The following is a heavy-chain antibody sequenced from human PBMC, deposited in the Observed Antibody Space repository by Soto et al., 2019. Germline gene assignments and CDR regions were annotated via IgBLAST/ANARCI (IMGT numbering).Heavy chain of an antibody. J-gene: IGHJ4*02. V-gene: IGHV1-69*06. CDR1: GDIFNNLS. CDR3: AGGTAVRFFYFDY. D-gene: IGHD2-21*02. CDR2: FIPIFGTS. Sequence: QVQLVQSGAEVRKPGSSMKVSCKASGDIFNNLSFTWVRQAPGQGLEWMGGFIPIFGTSNYAQKFQGRVTFTADRSTSTVYMELNSLRSDDTAVYYCAGGTAVRFFYFDYWGQGTLVSVSS.